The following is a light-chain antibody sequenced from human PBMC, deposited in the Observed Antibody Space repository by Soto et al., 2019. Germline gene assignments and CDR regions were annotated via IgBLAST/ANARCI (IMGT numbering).Light chain of an antibody. J-gene: IGKJ1*01. CDR1: QSGLYSSNNKTY. CDR2: WAY. CDR3: QQYYRPWT. Sequence: DIVGTQSPDSLAVSLGERATINCKSSQSGLYSSNNKTYLALYQQKPGQPPKLLIYWAYTRESGVPDRFSGSGSGTDFTLTISSLQAEDVAIYYCQQYYRPWTFGQGTKVEI. V-gene: IGKV4-1*01.